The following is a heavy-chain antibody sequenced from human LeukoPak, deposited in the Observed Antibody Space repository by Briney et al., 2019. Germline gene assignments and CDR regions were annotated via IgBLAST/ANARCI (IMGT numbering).Heavy chain of an antibody. Sequence: GGSLRLSCAASGFTFSNYEFNWVRQAPGRGLEWVSYISISGSSTSYADSVKGRFTIYRDNSKNTVYLQMNSLRAEDTAVYYCARDPGYYYGSGSCSDYWGQGTLVTVSS. D-gene: IGHD3-10*01. CDR3: ARDPGYYYGSGSCSDY. CDR1: GFTFSNYE. J-gene: IGHJ4*02. V-gene: IGHV3-48*03. CDR2: ISISGSST.